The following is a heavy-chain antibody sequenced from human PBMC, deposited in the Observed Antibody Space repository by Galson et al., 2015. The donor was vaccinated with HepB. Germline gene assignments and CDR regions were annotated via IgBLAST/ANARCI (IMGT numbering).Heavy chain of an antibody. CDR2: IYPGDSDT. V-gene: IGHV5-51*01. Sequence: QSGAEVKKPGESLKISCKGSGYSFTSYWIGWVRQMPGKGLEWMGIIYPGDSDTRYSPSFQGQVTISAVKSISTAYLQWSSLKASGTAMYYCARRKIQGQWLVEFDYWGQGTLVTVSS. CDR3: ARRKIQGQWLVEFDY. J-gene: IGHJ4*02. D-gene: IGHD6-19*01. CDR1: GYSFTSYW.